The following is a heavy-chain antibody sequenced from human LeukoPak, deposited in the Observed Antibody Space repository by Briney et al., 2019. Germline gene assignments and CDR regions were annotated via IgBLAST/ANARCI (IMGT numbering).Heavy chain of an antibody. V-gene: IGHV3-23*01. Sequence: QPGGSLRLSCAVSGFSFSNYAMSWVRQAPGKGLEWVSSISGSTGNTYYADSVKGRLIISRANSKNTLYLQMNSLSAEDTAVYYCATKGRNYDFWSGSSNFDYWGQGILVTVSS. CDR3: ATKGRNYDFWSGSSNFDY. CDR2: ISGSTGNT. J-gene: IGHJ4*02. D-gene: IGHD3-3*01. CDR1: GFSFSNYA.